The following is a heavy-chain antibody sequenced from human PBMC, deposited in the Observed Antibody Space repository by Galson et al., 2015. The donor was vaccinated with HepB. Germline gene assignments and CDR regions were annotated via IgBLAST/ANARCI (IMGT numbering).Heavy chain of an antibody. Sequence: SVKVSCKVSGYTLTELSMHWVRQAPGKGLEWMGGFDPEDGETIYAQKFQGRVTMTEDTSTDTAYMELSSLRSEDTAVYYCATAWVGARGVHEGAFDIWGQGTMVTVSS. D-gene: IGHD1-26*01. V-gene: IGHV1-24*01. J-gene: IGHJ3*02. CDR2: FDPEDGET. CDR1: GYTLTELS. CDR3: ATAWVGARGVHEGAFDI.